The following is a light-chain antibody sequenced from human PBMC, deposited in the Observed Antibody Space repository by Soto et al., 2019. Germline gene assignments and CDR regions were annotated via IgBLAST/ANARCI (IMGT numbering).Light chain of an antibody. V-gene: IGLV8-61*01. CDR2: SSN. Sequence: QTVVTQEPSFSVSPGGTVTLTCGLSSGSVSTSYYPSWYQQTPGQAPRTLMHSSNTRSSEVPDRFSGSILGNKAALTITGAQADDEADYYCALYLGGGIWVFGGGTKLTVL. CDR1: SGSVSTSYY. J-gene: IGLJ3*02. CDR3: ALYLGGGIWV.